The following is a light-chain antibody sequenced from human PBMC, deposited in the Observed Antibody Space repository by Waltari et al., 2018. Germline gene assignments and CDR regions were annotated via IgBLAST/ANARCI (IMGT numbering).Light chain of an antibody. Sequence: DVVMTQSPLSLPVTLGQPASISCRSSQSLVYCDGNTYLYWFHQRPGQAPRRLICKVSNRDSGVEDRFSGSGSGTDFTLKSSRVEAEDVGVYYCMQGTHWPTFGQGTKVEIK. CDR1: QSLVYCDGNTY. V-gene: IGKV2-30*01. J-gene: IGKJ1*01. CDR2: KVS. CDR3: MQGTHWPT.